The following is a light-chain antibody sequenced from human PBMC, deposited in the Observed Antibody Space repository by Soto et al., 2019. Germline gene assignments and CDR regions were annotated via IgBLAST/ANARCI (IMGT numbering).Light chain of an antibody. CDR2: DAS. CDR1: QSISSW. J-gene: IGKJ1*01. V-gene: IGKV1-5*01. CDR3: QQYNSYSWT. Sequence: DIQMTQSPSTLSASVGDRVTITCRASQSISSWLAWYQQKPGKAPKLLIYDASSLESGVPSRFSGSGSGTEFTLTISSLRPDDFADYYCQQYNSYSWTFGQGTKVEI.